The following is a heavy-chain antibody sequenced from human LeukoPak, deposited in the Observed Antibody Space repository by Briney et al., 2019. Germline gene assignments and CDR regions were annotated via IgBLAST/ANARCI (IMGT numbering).Heavy chain of an antibody. V-gene: IGHV1-24*01. CDR2: FDPEDGET. Sequence: ASVKVSCKVSGYTLTELSVHWVRQAPGKGLEWMGGFDPEDGETIYAQKFQGRVTMTEDTSTDTAYMELSSLRSEDTAVYYCATIIGGWDRIVGATNFDYWGQGTLVTVSS. CDR1: GYTLTELS. CDR3: ATIIGGWDRIVGATNFDY. D-gene: IGHD1-26*01. J-gene: IGHJ4*02.